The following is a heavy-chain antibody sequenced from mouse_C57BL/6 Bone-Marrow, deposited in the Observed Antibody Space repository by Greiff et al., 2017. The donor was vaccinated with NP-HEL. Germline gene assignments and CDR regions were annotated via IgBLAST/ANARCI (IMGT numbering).Heavy chain of an antibody. CDR1: GFNIKDDY. V-gene: IGHV14-4*01. Sequence: EVKLQESGAELVRPGASVKLSCTASGFNIKDDYMHWVKQRPEQGLEWIGWIDPENGDTEYASKFQGKATITADTSSNTAYLQLSSLTSEDTAVYYCTTYSSGWIDYWGQGTTLTVSS. CDR2: IDPENGDT. D-gene: IGHD3-2*02. CDR3: TTYSSGWIDY. J-gene: IGHJ2*01.